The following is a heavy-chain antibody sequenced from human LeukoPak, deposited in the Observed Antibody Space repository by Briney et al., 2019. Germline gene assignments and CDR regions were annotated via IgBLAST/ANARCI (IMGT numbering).Heavy chain of an antibody. CDR2: IYYSGST. CDR1: GGSISSYY. V-gene: IGHV4-59*08. J-gene: IGHJ5*02. CDR3: ARHRGYCSSTSCSYNWFDP. D-gene: IGHD2-2*03. Sequence: SETLSLTCTVSGGSISSYYWTWIRQPPGKGLEWIGYIYYSGSTKYNPSLKSRVTMSVDTSKNRFSLKLSSVNAADTAVYYCARHRGYCSSTSCSYNWFDPWGQGTLVTVSS.